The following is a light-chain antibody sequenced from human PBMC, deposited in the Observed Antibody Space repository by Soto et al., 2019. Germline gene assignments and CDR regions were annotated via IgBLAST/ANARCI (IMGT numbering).Light chain of an antibody. CDR2: DAS. CDR1: QSVSSW. V-gene: IGKV1-5*01. CDR3: QQYNNWPT. J-gene: IGKJ1*01. Sequence: IHMTQSPSTLSASVGDRVSITCRASQSVSSWLAWYQQKPGKAPKLLIYDASGLESGVPSRFSGSGSGTEFTLTISSLQSEDFAVYYCQQYNNWPTFGQGTKVDIK.